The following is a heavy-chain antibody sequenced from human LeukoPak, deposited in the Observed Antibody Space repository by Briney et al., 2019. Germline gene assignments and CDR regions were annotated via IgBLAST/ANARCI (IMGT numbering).Heavy chain of an antibody. J-gene: IGHJ5*02. CDR2: IYYSGST. Sequence: SETLSLTCTVSGDSISSYYWSWIRQPPGKGLEWIGYIYYSGSTNYNPSLKSRVTISVDTSKNQFSLKLSSVTAADTAVYYCAREVAAAGGHNWFDPWGQGTLVTVSS. CDR1: GDSISSYY. CDR3: AREVAAAGGHNWFDP. D-gene: IGHD6-13*01. V-gene: IGHV4-59*01.